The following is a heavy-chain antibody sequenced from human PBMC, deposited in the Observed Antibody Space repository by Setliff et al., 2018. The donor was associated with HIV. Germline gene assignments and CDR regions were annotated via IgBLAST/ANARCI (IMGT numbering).Heavy chain of an antibody. CDR3: ARDRKFGSSGHYYYYMDI. J-gene: IGHJ6*03. CDR2: ISHDGSYK. D-gene: IGHD6-6*01. CDR1: GYSFTSYW. Sequence: GESLKISCKGSGYSFTSYWIGWVRQAPGKGLEWVALISHDGSYKYYADSVQGRFTISRDNSKNTLSLQMNSLRAGDTAVYYCARDRKFGSSGHYYYYMDIWGKGTSVTVSS. V-gene: IGHV3-30*19.